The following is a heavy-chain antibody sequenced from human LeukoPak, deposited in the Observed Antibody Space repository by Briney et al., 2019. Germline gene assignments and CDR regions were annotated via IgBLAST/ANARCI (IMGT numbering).Heavy chain of an antibody. D-gene: IGHD5-12*01. CDR2: VSGRSSFI. V-gene: IGHV3-21*01. CDR1: GFAFSSYS. Sequence: GGSLRLSCAASGFAFSSYSMNWVRQAPGKGLEWVSSVSGRSSFIFYADSVQGRFTVSRDDAKDSLFLQMNSLRAEDTAVYYCARVSDAYDYFFDYWGQGTLVTVSS. J-gene: IGHJ4*02. CDR3: ARVSDAYDYFFDY.